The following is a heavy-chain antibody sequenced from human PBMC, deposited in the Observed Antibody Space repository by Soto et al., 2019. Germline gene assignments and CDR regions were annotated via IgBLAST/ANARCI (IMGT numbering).Heavy chain of an antibody. V-gene: IGHV1-69*02. J-gene: IGHJ4*02. CDR3: ARDRDNSNWPNFDY. CDR2: VIPIFDVT. D-gene: IGHD6-13*01. CDR1: GGTFSIYT. Sequence: QVQLVQSGSEVKKPGSSVKVSCKASGGTFSIYTISWVRQAPGQGLEWMGRVIPIFDVTRYAQRFQGRVTITADKSTTTAYMELSSLRSEDTAVYYCARDRDNSNWPNFDYWGQGTLVTVSS.